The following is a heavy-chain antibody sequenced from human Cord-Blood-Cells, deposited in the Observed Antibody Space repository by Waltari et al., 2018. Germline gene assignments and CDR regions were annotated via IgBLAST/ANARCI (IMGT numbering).Heavy chain of an antibody. CDR3: ARGRGDDILTGYYNFDY. V-gene: IGHV1-46*01. D-gene: IGHD3-9*01. Sequence: QVQLVQSGAEVKTPGASVKVSCKASGYTFTSYYMHWVRQAPGQGLEWMGIINPSGGSTSYAQKFQGRVTMTRDTSTSTVYMELSSLRSEDTAVYYCARGRGDDILTGYYNFDYWGQGTLVTVSS. CDR2: INPSGGST. CDR1: GYTFTSYY. J-gene: IGHJ4*02.